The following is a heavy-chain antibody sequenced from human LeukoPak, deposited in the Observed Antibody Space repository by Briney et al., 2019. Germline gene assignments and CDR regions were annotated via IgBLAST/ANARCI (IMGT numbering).Heavy chain of an antibody. V-gene: IGHV3-21*01. D-gene: IGHD3-3*01. CDR2: ISSRSSDI. CDR3: ARDEDMEEITIFGVVITLGDWFDP. J-gene: IGHJ5*02. CDR1: GVTFSSYI. Sequence: PGGSPRLSCAASGVTFSSYIMSWGRQAPGKGLECGSSISSRSSDIYYADSVKGAFTISTENAKNSRYLQINCMRAEDTAVYYCARDEDMEEITIFGVVITLGDWFDPWGHGTTVTVSS.